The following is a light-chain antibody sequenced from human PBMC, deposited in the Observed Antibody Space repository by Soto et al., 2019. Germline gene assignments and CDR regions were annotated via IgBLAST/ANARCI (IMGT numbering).Light chain of an antibody. CDR1: QSISSW. J-gene: IGKJ5*01. Sequence: DIQMTQSPSTLSASVGDRVTITCRASQSISSWLAWDQQKPGKDPKLLIYDASSFESGVPSRFSGSGSGTEFTLTSSSLQPDDFATYYCQQYNSYPITFGQGTRLEIK. CDR3: QQYNSYPIT. CDR2: DAS. V-gene: IGKV1-5*01.